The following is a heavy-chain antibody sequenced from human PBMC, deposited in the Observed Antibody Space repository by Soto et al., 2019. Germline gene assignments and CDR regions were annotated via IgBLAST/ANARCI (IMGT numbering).Heavy chain of an antibody. CDR2: INPNSGGT. CDR1: GYTFTGYY. D-gene: IGHD5-12*01. J-gene: IGHJ6*02. V-gene: IGHV1-2*04. Sequence: ASVKVSCKASGYTFTGYYMHWVRQAHGQGLEWMGWINPNSGGTNYAQKFQGWVTMTRDTSISTAYMELSRLRSDDTAVYYCVREGVATITTYYYYGMDVWGQGTTVTVSS. CDR3: VREGVATITTYYYYGMDV.